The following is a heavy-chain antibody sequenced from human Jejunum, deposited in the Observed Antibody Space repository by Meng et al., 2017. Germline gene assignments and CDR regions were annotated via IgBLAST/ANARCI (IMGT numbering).Heavy chain of an antibody. CDR2: SRNKANGYTT. Sequence: VTLGESGGNFVQAGGSLRLTCGVSGFTFSEHYMDWVRQAPGRGLEWVARSRNKANGYTTNYAASVKDRFTISRDDSKNSLNLQMNSLKIEDTALYYCVRGYNGFDLWGQGTLVTVSS. J-gene: IGHJ4*02. D-gene: IGHD5-24*01. CDR3: VRGYNGFDL. CDR1: GFTFSEHY. V-gene: IGHV3-72*01.